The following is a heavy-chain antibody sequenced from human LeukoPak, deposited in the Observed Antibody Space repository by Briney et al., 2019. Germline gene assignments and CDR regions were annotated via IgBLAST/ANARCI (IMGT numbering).Heavy chain of an antibody. V-gene: IGHV3-11*01. CDR2: ISSSGSTI. J-gene: IGHJ3*02. CDR3: TRHYYGSGSYYQDAFDI. Sequence: GGSLRLSCAASGFTFSDYYMSWIRQAPGKGLEWVSYISSSGSTIYYADSVKGRFTISRDNAKNSLYLQMNSLRAEDTAVYYCTRHYYGSGSYYQDAFDIWGQGTMVTVSS. CDR1: GFTFSDYY. D-gene: IGHD3-10*01.